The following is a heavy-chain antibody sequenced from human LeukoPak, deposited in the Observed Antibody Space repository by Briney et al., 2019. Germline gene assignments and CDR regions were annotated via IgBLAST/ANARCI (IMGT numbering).Heavy chain of an antibody. Sequence: SETLSLTCTVSGGSISSSSYYWGWIRQPPGKGLEWIGNIYYSGSTYYNPSLKSRVTISVDTSKNQFSLKLSSVTAADTAVYYCARAPGRVYAIRPPLSLDYWGQGTLVTVSS. D-gene: IGHD2-8*01. J-gene: IGHJ4*02. CDR1: GGSISSSSYY. CDR3: ARAPGRVYAIRPPLSLDY. V-gene: IGHV4-39*01. CDR2: IYYSGST.